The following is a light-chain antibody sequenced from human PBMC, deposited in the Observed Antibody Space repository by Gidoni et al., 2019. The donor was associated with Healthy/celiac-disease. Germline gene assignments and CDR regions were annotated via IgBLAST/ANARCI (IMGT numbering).Light chain of an antibody. CDR2: WAS. CDR3: QQYYSTLCS. CDR1: QRVLYRSNNKNY. J-gene: IGKJ2*04. Sequence: DIVLTQSPDSLAVSLGERATINCKSSQRVLYRSNNKNYLAWYQQKPGQPPKLLIYWASTRESGVPDRFSGSRSGTDFTLTISSLQAEDVAVYYCQQYYSTLCSFGQGTKLEIK. V-gene: IGKV4-1*01.